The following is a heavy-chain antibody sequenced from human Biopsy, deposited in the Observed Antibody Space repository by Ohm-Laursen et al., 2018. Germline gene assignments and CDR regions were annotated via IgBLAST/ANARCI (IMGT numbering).Heavy chain of an antibody. CDR3: GNEVHGRDY. CDR1: GKTFSDYY. V-gene: IGHV4-34*08. J-gene: IGHJ4*02. CDR2: INQSGRT. Sequence: TLSLTCGVYGKTFSDYYWSWIRQPPGKGLEWIGQINQSGRTNYNPSLKSRVNISADKSNNQFSLKLTPVTSADTAVYFCGNEVHGRDYWGLGALVTVSS. D-gene: IGHD2-15*01.